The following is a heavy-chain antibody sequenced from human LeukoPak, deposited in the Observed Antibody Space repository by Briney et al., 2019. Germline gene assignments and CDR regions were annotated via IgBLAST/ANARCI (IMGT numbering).Heavy chain of an antibody. CDR3: ARLPNYGGSVSPFDY. J-gene: IGHJ4*02. V-gene: IGHV4-4*07. Sequence: SETLSLTCTVSGASISSYYWSWVRQPAGEGLEWIGRIYTSGSTNYKPSLKSRVTMSVDTSKNQFSLKLSAVTAADTAVYYCARLPNYGGSVSPFDYWGQGTLVTVSS. CDR1: GASISSYY. D-gene: IGHD4-23*01. CDR2: IYTSGST.